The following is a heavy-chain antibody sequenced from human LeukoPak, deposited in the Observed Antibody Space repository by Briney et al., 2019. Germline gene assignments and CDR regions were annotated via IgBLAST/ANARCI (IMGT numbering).Heavy chain of an antibody. J-gene: IGHJ4*02. CDR3: ARVEDRDYVWGSYRLADY. CDR1: GYTFTNYG. V-gene: IGHV1-18*04. CDR2: ISAHNGNT. Sequence: ASVKVSCKASGYTFTNYGISWVRQAPGQGLEWMGWISAHNGNTNYAQKLQGRVTMTTDTSTTTAYMELRSLGSDDTAVYCCARVEDRDYVWGSYRLADYWGQGTLVTVSS. D-gene: IGHD3-16*02.